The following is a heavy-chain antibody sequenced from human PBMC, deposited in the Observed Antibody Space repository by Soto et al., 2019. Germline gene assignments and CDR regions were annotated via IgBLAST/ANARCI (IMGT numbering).Heavy chain of an antibody. D-gene: IGHD4-4*01. V-gene: IGHV3-23*01. CDR3: AKAEHSLDFEY. CDR2: ISGSGDSK. J-gene: IGHJ4*02. Sequence: GGSLRLSCAASGFTFSSYAMSWVRQAPGKGLEWVSAISGSGDSKYYADSVKGRFTISRDNSKNTLYLQMNSLRAEDTAVYYCAKAEHSLDFEYWGQGTLVTVSS. CDR1: GFTFSSYA.